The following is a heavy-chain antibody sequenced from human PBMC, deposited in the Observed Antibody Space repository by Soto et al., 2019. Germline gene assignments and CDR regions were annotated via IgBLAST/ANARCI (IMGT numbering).Heavy chain of an antibody. CDR2: IYYSGST. CDR1: GGSISSGGYY. D-gene: IGHD6-13*01. CDR3: ARDSAAAAGTDGAFDI. Sequence: QVQLQESGPGLVKPSQTLSLTCTVSGGSISSGGYYWSWIRQHPGKGLEWIGYIYYSGSTYYNPSLKSRVTISLDTSKNQFSLKLSSVTAADTAVYYCARDSAAAAGTDGAFDIWGQGTMVTVSS. J-gene: IGHJ3*02. V-gene: IGHV4-31*03.